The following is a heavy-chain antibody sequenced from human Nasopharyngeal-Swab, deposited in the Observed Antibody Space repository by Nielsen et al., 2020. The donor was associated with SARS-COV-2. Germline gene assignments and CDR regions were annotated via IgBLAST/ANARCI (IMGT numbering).Heavy chain of an antibody. J-gene: IGHJ4*02. CDR1: GFTFSAYD. V-gene: IGHV3-48*03. Sequence: GESLKISCAASGFTFSAYDMNWVRQAPGKGLEWVSYISSTGSTINYADSVKGRFTISRDNSKNTLYLQMNSLRAEDTAVYYCARAETGYSYGYPFDYWGQGTLVTVSS. CDR2: ISSTGSTI. CDR3: ARAETGYSYGYPFDY. D-gene: IGHD5-18*01.